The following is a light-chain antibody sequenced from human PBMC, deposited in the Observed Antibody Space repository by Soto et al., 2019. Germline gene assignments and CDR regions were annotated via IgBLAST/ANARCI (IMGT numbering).Light chain of an antibody. CDR2: TAS. Sequence: DIQMTQSPSSVSASVGDRVTITCRASQGISSRLASYQQKPGKAPKLLIYTASSLQSGVPSRFSGSGSGTDFTLTISSLQPEDFATYYCQQANSFPLTFGGGTKVDIK. J-gene: IGKJ4*01. V-gene: IGKV1-12*01. CDR1: QGISSR. CDR3: QQANSFPLT.